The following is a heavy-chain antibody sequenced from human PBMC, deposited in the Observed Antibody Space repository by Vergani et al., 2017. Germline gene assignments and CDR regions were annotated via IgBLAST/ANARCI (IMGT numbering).Heavy chain of an antibody. CDR3: AKALGYCSSTSCDFQN. V-gene: IGHV3-23*01. D-gene: IGHD2-2*01. Sequence: EVQLLESGGGLVQPGGSLRLSCGASGFPFSSYAMTWVRPAPGKGLEWVSSISGSGGNTFYPDTVKGRFTISRDNSKNTLYMQMNSLIAEDTAVYYCAKALGYCSSTSCDFQNWGQGTMVTVSS. CDR1: GFPFSSYA. CDR2: ISGSGGNT. J-gene: IGHJ1*01.